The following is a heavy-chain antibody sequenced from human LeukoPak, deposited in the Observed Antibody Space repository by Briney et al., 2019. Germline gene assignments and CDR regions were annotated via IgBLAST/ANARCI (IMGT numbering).Heavy chain of an antibody. V-gene: IGHV1-18*01. D-gene: IGHD3-22*01. CDR3: ARELIGYYDSSGYYYIDY. J-gene: IGHJ4*02. CDR2: ISAYNGNT. Sequence: ASVKVSCKASGGTFSSYAISWVRQAPGQGLEWMGWISAYNGNTNYAQKLQGRVTMTTDTSTSTAYMELRSLRSDDTAVYYCARELIGYYDSSGYYYIDYWGQGTLVTVSS. CDR1: GGTFSSYA.